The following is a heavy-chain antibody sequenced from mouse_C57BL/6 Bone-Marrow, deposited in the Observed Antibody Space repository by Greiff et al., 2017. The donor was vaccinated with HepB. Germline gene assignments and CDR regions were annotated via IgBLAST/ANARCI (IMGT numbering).Heavy chain of an antibody. V-gene: IGHV5-16*01. CDR2: INYDGSST. J-gene: IGHJ1*03. CDR1: GFTFSDYY. Sequence: EVQLVESEGGLVQPGSSMKLSCTASGFTFSDYYMAWVRQVPEKGLEWVANINYDGSSTYYLDSLKSRFIISRDNAKNILYLQMSSLKSEDTATYYCAREYWYFDVWGTGTTVTVSS. CDR3: AREYWYFDV.